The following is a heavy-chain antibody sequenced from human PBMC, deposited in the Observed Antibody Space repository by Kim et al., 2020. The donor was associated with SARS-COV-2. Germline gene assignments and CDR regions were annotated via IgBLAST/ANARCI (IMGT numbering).Heavy chain of an antibody. Sequence: GGSLRLSCTGSGFTFSSFCMTWVRQAPGKGLEWVANIKEDGSEKYHVDSVKGRFTISRDNARNSLYLQMNSLRVEDTALYSCGRDSRYCGNTDCRGYAFDIWGHGTMVTVSS. D-gene: IGHD2-15*01. V-gene: IGHV3-7*01. CDR3: GRDSRYCGNTDCRGYAFDI. CDR2: IKEDGSEK. J-gene: IGHJ3*02. CDR1: GFTFSSFC.